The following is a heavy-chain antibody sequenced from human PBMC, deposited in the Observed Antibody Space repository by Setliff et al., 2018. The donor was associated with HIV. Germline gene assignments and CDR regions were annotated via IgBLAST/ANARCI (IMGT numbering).Heavy chain of an antibody. J-gene: IGHJ6*02. D-gene: IGHD6-6*01. CDR1: GGSISSGSYF. CDR2: IYSSGIT. Sequence: SETLSLTCTVSGGSISSGSYFWNWIRQPAGKGLEWIGRIYSSGITKYNPSLKSSITISVDTSNKQFSLKLTSVPAADTAVYYCARGKVEAGRPPGETGLSYYYHGMDVWGQGTTVTVSS. CDR3: ARGKVEAGRPPGETGLSYYYHGMDV. V-gene: IGHV4-61*02.